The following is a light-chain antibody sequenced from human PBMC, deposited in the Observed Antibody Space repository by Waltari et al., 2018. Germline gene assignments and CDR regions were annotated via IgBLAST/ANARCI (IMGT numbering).Light chain of an antibody. CDR1: QSLLHSNGYNY. CDR3: MQALQTPRT. Sequence: DIVMTQSPLSRPVTPGEPASIACRSSQSLLHSNGYNYLDWYLQKPGQSPQLLITLGSNRASGVPDRFSGSGSGTDFTLKISRVEAEDVGVYYCMQALQTPRTFGQGTKVEIK. CDR2: LGS. V-gene: IGKV2-28*01. J-gene: IGKJ1*01.